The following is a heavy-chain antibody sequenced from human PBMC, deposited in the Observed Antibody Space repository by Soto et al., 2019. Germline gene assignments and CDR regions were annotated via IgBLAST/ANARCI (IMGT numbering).Heavy chain of an antibody. CDR1: GYSFTSYW. CDR2: IYPGDSDT. J-gene: IGHJ3*02. Sequence: PGESLKISGNGSGYSFTSYWIGWVRQMPGKGLEWMGIIYPGDSDTRYSPSFQGQVTISADKSISTAYLQWSSLKASDTAMYSGGRLKLRFPSDAFDIWGQATMFTV. D-gene: IGHD5-18*01. V-gene: IGHV5-51*01. CDR3: GRLKLRFPSDAFDI.